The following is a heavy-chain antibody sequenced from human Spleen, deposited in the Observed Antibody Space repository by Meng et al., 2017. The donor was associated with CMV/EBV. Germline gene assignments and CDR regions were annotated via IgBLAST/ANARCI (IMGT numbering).Heavy chain of an antibody. D-gene: IGHD3-3*01. J-gene: IGHJ5*02. Sequence: YYWSWIRQPPGKGLEWIGEINHSGSTNYNPSLKSRVTISVDTSKNQFSLKLSSVTAADTAVYYCAREDGWRYYDFWSGYSPRNWFDPWGQGTLVTVSS. CDR1: YY. CDR2: INHSGST. V-gene: IGHV4-34*01. CDR3: AREDGWRYYDFWSGYSPRNWFDP.